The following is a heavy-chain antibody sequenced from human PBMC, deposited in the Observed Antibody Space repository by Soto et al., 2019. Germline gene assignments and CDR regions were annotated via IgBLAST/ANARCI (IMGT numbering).Heavy chain of an antibody. CDR1: GGSVSSGSYY. J-gene: IGHJ4*02. CDR2: IYYSGST. V-gene: IGHV4-61*01. D-gene: IGHD3-9*01. Sequence: SETLFLTCTVSGGSVSSGSYYWSWIRQPPGKGLEWIGYIYYSGSTNYNPSLKSRVTISVDTSKNQFSLKLSSVTAADSAVYFCARLEGLATISYYFDFWGPGALVTVS. CDR3: ARLEGLATISYYFDF.